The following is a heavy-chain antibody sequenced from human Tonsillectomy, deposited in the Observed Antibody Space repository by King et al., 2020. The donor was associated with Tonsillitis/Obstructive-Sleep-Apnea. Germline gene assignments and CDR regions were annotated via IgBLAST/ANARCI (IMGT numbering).Heavy chain of an antibody. Sequence: VQLVESGGGLVQPGGSLRLSCAASGFTFSSYSMNWVRQAPGKGLEWVSYISSSSSTIYYADSGKGRFTISRDNAKNSLYLQMNSLRDEDTAVYYCAGEGGNSGRVPWYFDLWGRGTLVTVSS. CDR1: GFTFSSYS. CDR2: ISSSSSTI. CDR3: AGEGGNSGRVPWYFDL. V-gene: IGHV3-48*02. D-gene: IGHD1-7*01. J-gene: IGHJ2*01.